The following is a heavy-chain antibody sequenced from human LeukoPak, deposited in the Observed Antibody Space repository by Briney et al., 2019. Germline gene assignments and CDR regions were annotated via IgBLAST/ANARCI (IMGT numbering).Heavy chain of an antibody. CDR2: IWNDGGNK. V-gene: IGHV3-33*01. D-gene: IGHD3-22*01. CDR3: AREHYNYYDNSGSIDY. J-gene: IGHJ4*02. CDR1: GFTFSSYG. Sequence: PGGSLRLSCAASGFTFSSYGMHWVRQAPGKWLEWVAVIWNDGGNKYYADSVKGRFTISRDNPKNTLYLQMNSLRAEDTAVYYCAREHYNYYDNSGSIDYWGQGTLATVSS.